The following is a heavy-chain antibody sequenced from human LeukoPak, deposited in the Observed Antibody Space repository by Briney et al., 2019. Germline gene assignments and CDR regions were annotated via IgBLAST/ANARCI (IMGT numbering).Heavy chain of an antibody. CDR1: DGSISGNY. Sequence: PSETLSLTCTVSDGSISGNYWSWIRQPPGKGLEWIGYIYYSGSTNYSPSLKSRVTTSVDVPKNQFPLKLNSVTAADTAVYYCARTRSSGTCDYWGQGTLVTVSS. J-gene: IGHJ4*02. D-gene: IGHD1-26*01. V-gene: IGHV4-59*01. CDR2: IYYSGST. CDR3: ARTRSSGTCDY.